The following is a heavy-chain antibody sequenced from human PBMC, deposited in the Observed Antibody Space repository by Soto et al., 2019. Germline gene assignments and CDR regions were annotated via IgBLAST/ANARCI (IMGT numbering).Heavy chain of an antibody. CDR1: GGCVSSGSYD. J-gene: IGHJ3*02. D-gene: IGHD1-26*01. Sequence: EPLSLTCTVSGGCVSSGSYDWSWIRQPPGKGLEWIGYIYYSGSTNYNPSLKSRVTISVDTSKNQFSLKLSSVTAADTAVYYWARADKWEPDAFDIWGQGTMVTVSS. V-gene: IGHV4-61*01. CDR2: IYYSGST. CDR3: ARADKWEPDAFDI.